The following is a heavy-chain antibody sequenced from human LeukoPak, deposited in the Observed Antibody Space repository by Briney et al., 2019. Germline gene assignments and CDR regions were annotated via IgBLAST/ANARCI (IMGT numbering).Heavy chain of an antibody. D-gene: IGHD4-11*01. CDR1: GYTFTSYD. CDR3: ARVGDYSPRGWFDP. J-gene: IGHJ5*02. CDR2: MHPNSGNT. V-gene: IGHV1-8*03. Sequence: GASVKVSCKASGYTFTSYDINWVRQATGQGLEWMGWMHPNSGNTGYAQKFQGRVTITRNTSISTAYMELSSLRSEDTAVYYCARVGDYSPRGWFDPWGQGTLVTVSS.